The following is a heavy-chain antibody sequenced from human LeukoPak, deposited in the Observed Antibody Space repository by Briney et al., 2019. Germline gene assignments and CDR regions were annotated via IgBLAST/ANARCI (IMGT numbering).Heavy chain of an antibody. CDR2: INHSGST. CDR3: AREGSGSSADFYFDY. CDR1: GGSFSGYY. J-gene: IGHJ4*02. D-gene: IGHD6-13*01. Sequence: PSETLSLTCAVYGGSFSGYYWSWIRQPPGKGLEWIGEINHSGSTNYNPSLKSRVTISVDTSKNQFSLKLSPVTAADTAVYYCAREGSGSSADFYFDYWGQGTLVTVSS. V-gene: IGHV4-34*01.